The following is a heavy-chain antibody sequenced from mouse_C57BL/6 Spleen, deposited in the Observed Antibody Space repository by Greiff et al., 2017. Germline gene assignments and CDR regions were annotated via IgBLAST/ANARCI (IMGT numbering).Heavy chain of an antibody. V-gene: IGHV1-81*01. CDR1: GYTFTSYG. J-gene: IGHJ4*01. Sequence: QVQLQQSGAELARPGASVKLSCKASGYTFTSYGISWVKQRTGQGLEWIGEIYPRSGNTYYNEKFKGKATRTADKSSSTAYMELRSLTSEDSAVYFCARDYSNYDAMDYWGQGTSVTVSS. CDR3: ARDYSNYDAMDY. D-gene: IGHD2-5*01. CDR2: IYPRSGNT.